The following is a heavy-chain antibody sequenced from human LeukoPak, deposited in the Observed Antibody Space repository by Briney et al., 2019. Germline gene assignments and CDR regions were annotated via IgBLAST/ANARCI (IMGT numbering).Heavy chain of an antibody. CDR1: GFTFSGYS. CDR3: ARDRGGSYTPLDY. Sequence: PGGSLRVSCAAAGFTFSGYSRTWVRQAPGKGLEWLSFISSGGGAIFYADSVMGRFTISRDDAKNSLYLQMNSLRDEDTAVYFCARDRGGSYTPLDYWGQGTLVTVSS. D-gene: IGHD1-26*01. V-gene: IGHV3-48*02. J-gene: IGHJ4*02. CDR2: ISSGGGAI.